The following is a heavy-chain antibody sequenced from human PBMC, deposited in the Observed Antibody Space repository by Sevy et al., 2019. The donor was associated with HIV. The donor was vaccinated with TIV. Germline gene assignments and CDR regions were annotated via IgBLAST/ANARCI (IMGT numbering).Heavy chain of an antibody. CDR2: ISSRSSYI. CDR1: GFTFSSYS. Sequence: GGSLRLSCAASGFTFSSYSMNWVRQAPGKGLEWVSSISSRSSYIYYADSVKGRFTISRDNAKNSLYLQMNSLRAEDTAVYYCARVGVVVVSLYYGMDVWGQGTTVTVSS. D-gene: IGHD2-15*01. CDR3: ARVGVVVVSLYYGMDV. V-gene: IGHV3-21*01. J-gene: IGHJ6*02.